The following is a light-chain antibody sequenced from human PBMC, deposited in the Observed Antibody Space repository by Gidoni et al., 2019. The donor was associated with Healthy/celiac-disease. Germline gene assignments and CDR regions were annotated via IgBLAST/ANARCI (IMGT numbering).Light chain of an antibody. CDR2: DAS. J-gene: IGKJ4*01. CDR1: ESVSSN. V-gene: IGKV3-15*01. CDR3: QQYSDLPLHT. Sequence: EIVLTQSPATLSLSPGERATLSCRTSESVSSNFAWYQQKPGQAPRLLIYDASTRATGISARFSGSGSGTEFTLTISSLQAEDFALYYCQQYSDLPLHTFGGGTKVEIK.